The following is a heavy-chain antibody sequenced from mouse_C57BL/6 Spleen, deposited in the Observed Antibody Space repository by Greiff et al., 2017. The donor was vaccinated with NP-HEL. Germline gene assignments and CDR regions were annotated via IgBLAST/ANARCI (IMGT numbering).Heavy chain of an antibody. V-gene: IGHV1-26*01. Sequence: EVQLQQSGPELVKPGASVKISCKASGYTFTDYYMNWVKQSHGKSLEWIGDINPNNGGTSYNQKFKGKATLTVDKSSSTAYMELRSLTSEDSAVYYCARYDYGSYYYAMDYWGQGTSVTVSS. CDR1: GYTFTDYY. CDR3: ARYDYGSYYYAMDY. D-gene: IGHD2-4*01. CDR2: INPNNGGT. J-gene: IGHJ4*01.